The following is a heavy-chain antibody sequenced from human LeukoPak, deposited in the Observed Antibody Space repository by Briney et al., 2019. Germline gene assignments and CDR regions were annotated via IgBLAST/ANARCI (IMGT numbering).Heavy chain of an antibody. CDR2: IIPIFGTA. V-gene: IGHV1-69*05. Sequence: GSSVKVSCKPSGGTFSSYAISWVRQAPGQRLEWMGRIIPIFGTANYAQKFQGRVTITTDESTRTAYTELSSLICPDTTVPYCTTASDILPGNYQDYWGQRALVTVSS. CDR3: TTASDILPGNYQDY. CDR1: GGTFSSYA. J-gene: IGHJ4*02. D-gene: IGHD3-9*01.